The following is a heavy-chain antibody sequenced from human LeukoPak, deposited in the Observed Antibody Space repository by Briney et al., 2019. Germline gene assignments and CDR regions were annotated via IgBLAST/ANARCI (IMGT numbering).Heavy chain of an antibody. V-gene: IGHV1-69*04. J-gene: IGHJ6*02. CDR3: ARDPHVGTTERKEAIQQRTYYYYGMDV. Sequence: SVKVSCKASGGTFSSYAISWVRQAPGQGLEWMGRIIPILGIANYAQKFQGRVTITADKSTSTAYMELSSLRSEDTAVYYCARDPHVGTTERKEAIQQRTYYYYGMDVWGQGTTVTVSS. CDR2: IIPILGIA. D-gene: IGHD1-1*01. CDR1: GGTFSSYA.